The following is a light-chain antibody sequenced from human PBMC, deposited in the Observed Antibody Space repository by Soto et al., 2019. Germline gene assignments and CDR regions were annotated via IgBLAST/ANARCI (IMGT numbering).Light chain of an antibody. J-gene: IGKJ5*01. Sequence: DVVLTQSPLSLSVTLGQPASISCRSSESLVKSDGNTFLNWFQQRPGQSPRRLIYKVTNRDSGVPDRFSGSGSGTDFTLKIARVEAEDVSLYYCMQATHWPPVTFGQGTRLEIK. V-gene: IGKV2-30*01. CDR1: ESLVKSDGNTF. CDR2: KVT. CDR3: MQATHWPPVT.